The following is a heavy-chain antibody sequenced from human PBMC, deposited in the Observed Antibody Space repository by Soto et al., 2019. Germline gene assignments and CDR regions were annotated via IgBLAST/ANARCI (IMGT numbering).Heavy chain of an antibody. Sequence: ASVKGSCKASGYTFTSYDINWVRQATGQGLEWMGWMNPNSGNTGYAQKFQGRVTMTRNTSISTAYMELSSLRSEDTAVYYCARERGGSSTDGPDYWGQGTLVTVSS. J-gene: IGHJ4*02. CDR1: GYTFTSYD. CDR3: ARERGGSSTDGPDY. D-gene: IGHD6-6*01. V-gene: IGHV1-8*01. CDR2: MNPNSGNT.